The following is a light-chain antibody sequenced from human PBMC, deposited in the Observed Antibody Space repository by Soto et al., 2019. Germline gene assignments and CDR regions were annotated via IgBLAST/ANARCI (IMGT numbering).Light chain of an antibody. Sequence: DIQLTQSPSSLSASVGDRVTITCRASQSISNSLNWYQQKPGKAPNLLIYGTSSLQNGVPSRFGGSGSGTDLTLTISSLQREDFATYYCQQSYSSSWTFGQGTKVAIK. CDR3: QQSYSSSWT. CDR2: GTS. J-gene: IGKJ1*01. V-gene: IGKV1-39*01. CDR1: QSISNS.